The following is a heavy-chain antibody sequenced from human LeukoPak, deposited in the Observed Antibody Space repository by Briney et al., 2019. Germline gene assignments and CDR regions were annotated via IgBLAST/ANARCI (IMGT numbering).Heavy chain of an antibody. CDR1: GGSFSGYY. CDR3: ARSARDCSGGSCFPFSFQH. V-gene: IGHV4-34*01. Sequence: KPSETLSLTCAVYGGSFSGYYWSWIRQPPGKGLEWIGEINHSGSTNYNPSLKSRVTISVDTSKNQFSLKLSSVTAADTAVYYCARSARDCSGGSCFPFSFQHWGQGTLVTVSS. CDR2: INHSGST. J-gene: IGHJ1*01. D-gene: IGHD2-15*01.